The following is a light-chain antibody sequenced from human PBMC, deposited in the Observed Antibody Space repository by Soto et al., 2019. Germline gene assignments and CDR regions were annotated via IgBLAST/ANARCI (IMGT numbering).Light chain of an antibody. V-gene: IGLV1-40*01. Sequence: QSVLTQPPSVSGAPGQRVTISCTGSSSNIGAGYDVHWYQQLPGTAPKLLISGNNNRPSGVPDRFSGSKSGTSASLAITGLQTEDEADYYCQSYDSSLSSFYVFGTGTKLIVL. J-gene: IGLJ1*01. CDR2: GNN. CDR3: QSYDSSLSSFYV. CDR1: SSNIGAGYD.